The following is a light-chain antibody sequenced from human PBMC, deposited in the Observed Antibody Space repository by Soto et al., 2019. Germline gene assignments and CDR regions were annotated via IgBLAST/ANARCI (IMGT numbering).Light chain of an antibody. CDR3: QHYKNRPLT. V-gene: IGKV3-15*01. J-gene: IGKJ4*01. CDR1: QSVSSD. CDR2: GAS. Sequence: VMTQSPATLSVSPGERATLSCRASQSVSSDLAWYQHKPGQAPRLLIYGASSRATGIPVRFSGSGSGTEFTHTISSLQSEDVAVYYCQHYKNRPLTFGGGTKVEIK.